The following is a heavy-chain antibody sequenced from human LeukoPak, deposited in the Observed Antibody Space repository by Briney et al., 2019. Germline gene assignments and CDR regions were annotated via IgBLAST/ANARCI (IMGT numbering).Heavy chain of an antibody. CDR2: IRSKANSYAT. CDR3: TSLVGANDAFDI. D-gene: IGHD1-26*01. J-gene: IGHJ3*02. V-gene: IGHV3-73*01. Sequence: PGGSLRLSCAASGFTFSGSAMHWVRQASGKGLEWVGRIRSKANSYATAYAASVKGRFTISRDDSKNTAYLQMNSLKTEDTAVYYCTSLVGANDAFDIWGQGTMVTVSS. CDR1: GFTFSGSA.